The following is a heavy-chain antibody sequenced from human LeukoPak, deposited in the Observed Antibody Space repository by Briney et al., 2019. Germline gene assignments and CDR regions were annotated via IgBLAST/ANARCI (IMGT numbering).Heavy chain of an antibody. J-gene: IGHJ4*02. D-gene: IGHD3-10*01. Sequence: PSETLSLTCTVSGGSISSGGYSWSWIRQPPGKGLEWIGYIYHSGSTYYNPSLKSRVTISVDRSKNQFSLKLSSVTAADTAVYYCARFSGSYPNYYFDYWGQGTLVTVSS. CDR2: IYHSGST. CDR1: GGSISSGGYS. V-gene: IGHV4-30-2*01. CDR3: ARFSGSYPNYYFDY.